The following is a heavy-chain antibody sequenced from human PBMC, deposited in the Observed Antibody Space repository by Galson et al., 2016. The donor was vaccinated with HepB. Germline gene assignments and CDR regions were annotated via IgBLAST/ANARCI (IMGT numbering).Heavy chain of an antibody. J-gene: IGHJ4*02. CDR3: ARGHYGAF. CDR1: GVSGTY. CDR2: ISPGGGA. V-gene: IGHV3-53*01. Sequence: SLRLSCAASGVSGTYMRWVRQAPGKGLEWLSVISPGGGAYYADSVRGRFTTSRDDSWDTVYLQMRSLRPEDTAVYYCARGHYGAFLGQGKLVTVSS.